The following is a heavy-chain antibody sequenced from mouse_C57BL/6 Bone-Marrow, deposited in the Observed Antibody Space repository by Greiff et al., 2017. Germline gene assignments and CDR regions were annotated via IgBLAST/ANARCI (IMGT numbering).Heavy chain of an antibody. CDR3: ARCIGGVVATN. Sequence: QVQLQQSGAELARPGASVKLSCKASGYTFTSYGISWVKQRTGQGLEWIGEIYPSSGNTYYNEKSKGKATLTADKSTSTAYMELRSLTSEDSAVYFCARCIGGVVATNWGQGTTLTVSS. V-gene: IGHV1-81*01. D-gene: IGHD1-1*01. CDR1: GYTFTSYG. CDR2: IYPSSGNT. J-gene: IGHJ2*01.